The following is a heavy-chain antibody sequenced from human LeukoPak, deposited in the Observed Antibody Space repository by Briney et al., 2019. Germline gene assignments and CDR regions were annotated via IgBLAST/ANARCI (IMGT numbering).Heavy chain of an antibody. CDR1: GFIFSNYW. D-gene: IGHD2-15*01. J-gene: IGHJ3*02. V-gene: IGHV3-15*01. Sequence: PGGSLRLSCATSGFIFSNYWMSWVRQAPGKGLEWVGRIKSKTDGGTTDYAAPVKGRFTISRDDSKNTLYLQMNSLKTEDTAVYYCTTGDIVVVVAAIAFDIWGQGTMVTVSS. CDR2: IKSKTDGGTT. CDR3: TTGDIVVVVAAIAFDI.